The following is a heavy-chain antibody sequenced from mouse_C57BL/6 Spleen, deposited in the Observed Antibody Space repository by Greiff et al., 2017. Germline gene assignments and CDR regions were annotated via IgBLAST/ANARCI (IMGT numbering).Heavy chain of an antibody. CDR1: GFTFSSYA. Sequence: ESGGGLVKPGGSLKLSCAASGFTFSSYAMSWVRQTPEKRLEWVATISDGGSYTYYPDNVKGRFTISRDNAKNNLYLQMSHLKSEDTAMYYCARDDEGYYYAMDYWGQGTSVTVSS. CDR2: ISDGGSYT. J-gene: IGHJ4*01. CDR3: ARDDEGYYYAMDY. V-gene: IGHV5-4*01.